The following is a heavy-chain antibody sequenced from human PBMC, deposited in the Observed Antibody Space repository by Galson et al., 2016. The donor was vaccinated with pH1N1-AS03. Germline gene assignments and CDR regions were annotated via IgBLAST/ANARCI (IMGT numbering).Heavy chain of an antibody. CDR3: VRGWVRHFFDY. CDR1: GFTFSSFS. Sequence: SLRLSCAASGFTFSSFSMNWFRQTPERGLEWVAAITDSSNYIYYTESVKGRFTIPRDNAKNSLYLQMNSLRVEDTAFYYRVRGWVRHFFDYWGQGTLVTVSS. J-gene: IGHJ4*02. V-gene: IGHV3-21*01. D-gene: IGHD3-9*01. CDR2: ITDSSNYI.